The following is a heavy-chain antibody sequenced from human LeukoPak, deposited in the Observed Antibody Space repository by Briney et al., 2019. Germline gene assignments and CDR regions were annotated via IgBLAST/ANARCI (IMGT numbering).Heavy chain of an antibody. V-gene: IGHV3-30*02. CDR1: GGTFSSYG. D-gene: IGHD1-26*01. CDR2: IRYDGSNK. CDR3: AKVGATHFDY. Sequence: SCKASGGTFSSYGMHWVRQAPGKGLEWVAFIRYDGSNKYYADSVKGRFTISRDNSKNTLYLQMNSLRAEDTAVYYCAKVGATHFDYWGQGTLVTVSS. J-gene: IGHJ4*02.